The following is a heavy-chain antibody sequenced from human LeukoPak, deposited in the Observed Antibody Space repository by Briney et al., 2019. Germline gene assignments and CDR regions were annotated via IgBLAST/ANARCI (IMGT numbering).Heavy chain of an antibody. D-gene: IGHD6-19*01. CDR1: GGSINSYY. CDR2: IYTSGST. CDR3: ARTGYSGGWYWYFDL. V-gene: IGHV4-4*07. J-gene: IGHJ2*01. Sequence: TSETLSLTCTVSGGSINSYYWSWIRQPAGKGLEWIGRIYTSGSTYYNPSLKSRVTMSVDMSKNQFSLKLSSVTAADTAVYYCARTGYSGGWYWYFDLWGRGTLVTVSS.